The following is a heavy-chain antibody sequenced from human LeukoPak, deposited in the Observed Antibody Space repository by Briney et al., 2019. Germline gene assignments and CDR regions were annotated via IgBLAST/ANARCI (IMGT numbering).Heavy chain of an antibody. D-gene: IGHD3-10*01. CDR2: ISSSGSTI. CDR3: ASGNGSGSYFDRSYNWFDP. Sequence: PGGSLRLSCAASGFTFSSYEMNWVRQAPGKGLEWVSYISSSGSTIYYADSVKGRFTISRDNAKNSLYLQMNSLRAEDTAVYYCASGNGSGSYFDRSYNWFDPWGQGTLVTVSS. V-gene: IGHV3-48*03. CDR1: GFTFSSYE. J-gene: IGHJ5*02.